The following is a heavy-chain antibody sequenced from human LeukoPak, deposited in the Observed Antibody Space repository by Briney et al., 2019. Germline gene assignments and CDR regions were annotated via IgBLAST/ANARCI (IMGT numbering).Heavy chain of an antibody. V-gene: IGHV3-53*01. CDR2: IYSGGST. Sequence: GGSLRLSCAASGFTVSSNCMSWVRQAPGKGLEWVSVIYSGGSTYYADSVKGRFTISRDNSKNTLYPQMNSLRAEDTAVYYCARGTAYCGGDCYAYWGQGTLVIVSS. CDR1: GFTVSSNC. CDR3: ARGTAYCGGDCYAY. D-gene: IGHD2-21*02. J-gene: IGHJ4*02.